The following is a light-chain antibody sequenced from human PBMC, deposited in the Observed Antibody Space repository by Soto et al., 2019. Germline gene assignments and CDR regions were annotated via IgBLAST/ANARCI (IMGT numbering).Light chain of an antibody. V-gene: IGLV2-11*01. J-gene: IGLJ1*01. CDR3: CSFAGSYSYV. CDR2: DVT. Sequence: QSALTQPRSVSGSPGQSDTISCTGTSSDVGRYDYVSWYQQYPGEAPKLIIYDVTERPSGVPDRFSGSKSGNTASLTISGLRAEDEAAYSCCSFAGSYSYVFGSGTKVTVL. CDR1: SSDVGRYDY.